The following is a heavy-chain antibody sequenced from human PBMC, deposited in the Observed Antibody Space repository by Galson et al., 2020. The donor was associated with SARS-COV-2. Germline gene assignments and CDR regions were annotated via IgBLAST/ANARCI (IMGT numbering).Heavy chain of an antibody. J-gene: IGHJ5*02. V-gene: IGHV4-39*07. CDR2: LYYSGST. CDR3: ATPVTYYDFWSGYYVENWFDP. D-gene: IGHD3-3*01. CDR1: GGSISSSSYY. Sequence: SETLSLTCTVSGGSISSSSYYWGWNRQPPGKGLEWIGSLYYSGSTYYNPSLKNRVTITVDTSKNHISLKLSSETAAETAVYYCATPVTYYDFWSGYYVENWFDPWGQGTLVTVSS.